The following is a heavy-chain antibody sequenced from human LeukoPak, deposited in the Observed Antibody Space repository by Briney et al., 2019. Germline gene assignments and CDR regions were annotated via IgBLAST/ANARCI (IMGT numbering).Heavy chain of an antibody. CDR3: ARDVRAVAGLLDY. Sequence: GGSLRLSRAASGFSFSSYNMNWVRQAPGKGLEWVSFISTSSSYIYYADSVKGRFTISRDNAKNSLFLQMNSLRAEDTAVYYCARDVRAVAGLLDYWGQGTLVTVSS. D-gene: IGHD6-19*01. CDR2: ISTSSSYI. V-gene: IGHV3-21*01. CDR1: GFSFSSYN. J-gene: IGHJ4*02.